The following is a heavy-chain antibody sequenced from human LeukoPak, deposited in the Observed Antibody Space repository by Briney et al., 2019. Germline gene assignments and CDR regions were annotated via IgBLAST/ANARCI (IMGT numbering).Heavy chain of an antibody. CDR2: ISSSGSTI. CDR1: GFTFSDYY. J-gene: IGHJ3*02. Sequence: GGSLRLSCAASGFTFSDYYMSWIRQAPGKGLEWVSYISSSGSTIYYADSVKGRFTISRDNAEGSLYLQMNSLTPEDTAVYYCARDGLLAYCGGDCSGVFDIWGQGTMVAVSS. V-gene: IGHV3-11*04. CDR3: ARDGLLAYCGGDCSGVFDI. D-gene: IGHD2-21*01.